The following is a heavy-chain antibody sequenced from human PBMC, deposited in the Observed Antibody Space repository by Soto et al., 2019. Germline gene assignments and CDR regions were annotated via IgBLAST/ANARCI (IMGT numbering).Heavy chain of an antibody. D-gene: IGHD2-15*01. Sequence: PSETQSHTFTDSGGAIRSYHWSWNRQPPEKGLEWNGSIYYSGSTYYNPSLKSRVTISVDTSKNQFSLKLSSVTAADTAVYYCARHMMAVVVDNYGRDVWGQGTTVTVSS. CDR1: GGAIRSYH. CDR3: ARHMMAVVVDNYGRDV. CDR2: IYYSGST. V-gene: IGHV4-59*05. J-gene: IGHJ6*02.